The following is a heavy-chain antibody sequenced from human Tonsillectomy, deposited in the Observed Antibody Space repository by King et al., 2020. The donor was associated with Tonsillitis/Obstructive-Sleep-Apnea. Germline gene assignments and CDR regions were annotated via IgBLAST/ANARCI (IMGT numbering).Heavy chain of an antibody. V-gene: IGHV3-13*04. Sequence: DVQLVESGGGLVQPGGSLRLSCAASGFTFSSFDMHWVCQAAGKGLEWVSTIGTAGDTYSPGSVKGRFTISRENARNSLYLQMNSLRAGDTAVYYCARGLWPYYMDVWGKGTTVTVSS. CDR1: GFTFSSFD. CDR2: IGTAGDT. J-gene: IGHJ6*03. CDR3: ARGLWPYYMDV.